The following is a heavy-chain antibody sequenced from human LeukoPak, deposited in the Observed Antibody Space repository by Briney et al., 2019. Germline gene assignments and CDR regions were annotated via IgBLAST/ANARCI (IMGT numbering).Heavy chain of an antibody. CDR2: IYYRGNT. V-gene: IGHV4-39*01. CDR1: GDSISSTTYY. D-gene: IGHD6-6*01. Sequence: PSETLSFTCTVSGDSISSTTYYWGFIRQPPGKGLEWIGSIYYRGNTYYNPSLKSRVTTSVDTSNNQFSLKLSSVTAADTAVYYCARLYSGTRPPDYWGQGTLVTVSS. CDR3: ARLYSGTRPPDY. J-gene: IGHJ4*02.